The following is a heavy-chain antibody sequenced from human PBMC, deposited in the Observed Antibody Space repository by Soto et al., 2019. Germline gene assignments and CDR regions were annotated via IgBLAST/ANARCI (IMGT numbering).Heavy chain of an antibody. CDR2: ISNGGDYI. D-gene: IGHD6-19*01. V-gene: IGHV3-21*01. CDR1: GSPFSTYG. CDR3: ARDESAGSGIRY. J-gene: IGHJ4*02. Sequence: EVQVVESGGGLVKPGGSLRLSCTASGSPFSTYGMNWVRQAPGKGLEWVSYISNGGDYIYYADSVQGRFTISRDNATNSLYLQRSRLRVEDTAVYFCARDESAGSGIRYWCQGTLVTVSS.